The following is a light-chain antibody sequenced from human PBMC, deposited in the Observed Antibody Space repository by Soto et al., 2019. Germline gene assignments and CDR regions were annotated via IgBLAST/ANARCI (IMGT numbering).Light chain of an antibody. CDR1: QSVSSSH. CDR3: KQYGGSPMYT. J-gene: IGKJ2*01. Sequence: EIVLTQSPGTLSSSPGERATFSCRASQSVSSSHLAWYQQKPGQAPRLLIYGASSRATGIPDRFSGSGSGTDFTLTIGRLEPEDFAVYFCKQYGGSPMYTFGEGTKLEI. CDR2: GAS. V-gene: IGKV3-20*01.